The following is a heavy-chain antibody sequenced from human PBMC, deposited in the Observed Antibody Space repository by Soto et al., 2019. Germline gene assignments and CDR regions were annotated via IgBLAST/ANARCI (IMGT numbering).Heavy chain of an antibody. V-gene: IGHV3-21*01. CDR1: GFTFSSYS. CDR3: ARIKRVYDAVDT. Sequence: EVQLVESGGVLVKPGGSLRLSCAASGFTFSSYSMNLVRQAPGKGLEWVSSISSSSSYIYYADSVTGRFTISRDNAKNSRYLQMNSLRAEDTAVYYCARIKRVYDAVDTWGEGTMV. J-gene: IGHJ3*02. CDR2: ISSSSSYI. D-gene: IGHD1-20*01.